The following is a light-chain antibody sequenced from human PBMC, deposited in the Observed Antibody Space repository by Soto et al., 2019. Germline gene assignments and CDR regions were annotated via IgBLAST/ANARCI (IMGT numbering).Light chain of an antibody. V-gene: IGKV1-39*01. J-gene: IGKJ5*01. CDR2: AAS. CDR1: QSISYY. Sequence: IPMTQSPSSLSASVGDRVTITCRASQSISYYLNWYQQTPGMAPKVLIYAASNLQSGVPSRFSGSGSGTDFTLTISSLQPEDFVTYYCQQSYSSPITFGQGTRLEIK. CDR3: QQSYSSPIT.